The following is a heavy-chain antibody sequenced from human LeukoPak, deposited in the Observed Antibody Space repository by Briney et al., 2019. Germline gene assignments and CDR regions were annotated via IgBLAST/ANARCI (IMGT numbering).Heavy chain of an antibody. CDR1: GFTFSSYW. CDR3: ARATASNWFDP. Sequence: GGSLRLSCAASGFTFSSYWMSWVRQAPGMGLEWLANIKEDGSGTYYVDSVKGRFTISRDNARNSLYLQMNSLRVEDTAVYYCARATASNWFDPWGQGTLVTVSS. D-gene: IGHD2-21*01. J-gene: IGHJ5*02. V-gene: IGHV3-7*01. CDR2: IKEDGSGT.